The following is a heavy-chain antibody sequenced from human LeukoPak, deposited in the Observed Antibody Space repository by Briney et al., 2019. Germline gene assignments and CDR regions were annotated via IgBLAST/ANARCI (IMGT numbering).Heavy chain of an antibody. D-gene: IGHD1-14*01. CDR3: ASHLGRSPEDAFDI. CDR1: GGSISSYY. J-gene: IGHJ3*02. CDR2: IYTSGST. Sequence: PSETLSLTCTVSGGSISSYYWSWIRQPAGKGLEWIGRIYTSGSTNYNPSLKSRVTMSVDTSKNQFSLKLSSVTAADTAVYYCASHLGRSPEDAFDIWGQGTMVTVSS. V-gene: IGHV4-4*07.